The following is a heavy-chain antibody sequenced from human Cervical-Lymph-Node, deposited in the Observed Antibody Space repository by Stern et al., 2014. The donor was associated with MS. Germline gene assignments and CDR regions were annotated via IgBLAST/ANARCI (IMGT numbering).Heavy chain of an antibody. CDR1: GFTFDSYS. CDR3: SVSNWYFFDY. CDR2: INTDGSSP. J-gene: IGHJ4*02. D-gene: IGHD5-24*01. Sequence: VQLVESGGGLVQPGGSLRLSCAASGFTFDSYSMHWVRQVPGKGLVWVSRINTDGSSPRYADSVKGRFTISRDNAKNMLYLEMNSLRAEDTAVYYCSVSNWYFFDYWGQGTLVTVSS. V-gene: IGHV3-74*02.